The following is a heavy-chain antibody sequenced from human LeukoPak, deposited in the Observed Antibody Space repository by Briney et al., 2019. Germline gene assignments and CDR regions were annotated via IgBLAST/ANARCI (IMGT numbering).Heavy chain of an antibody. Sequence: SETLSLTCTVSGGSISSYYWSWIRQPPGKGLEWLGYIYYSGSTNYNPSLKSRVTISVDTSKNQFSLKLSSVTAADTAVYYCARDQIGSGSSKAEYFQHWGQGTLVTVSS. J-gene: IGHJ1*01. D-gene: IGHD3-10*01. CDR1: GGSISSYY. CDR3: ARDQIGSGSSKAEYFQH. CDR2: IYYSGST. V-gene: IGHV4-59*01.